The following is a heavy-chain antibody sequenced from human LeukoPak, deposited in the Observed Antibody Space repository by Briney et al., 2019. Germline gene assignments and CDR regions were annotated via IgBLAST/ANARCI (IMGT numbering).Heavy chain of an antibody. V-gene: IGHV1-2*02. CDR1: GYTFTGYY. J-gene: IGHJ4*02. CDR3: ARGPQRSAGIDY. Sequence: VASVTVSCKASGYTFTGYYMHWVRQAPGQGLEWMGWINPNSGGTNYAQKFQGRGTMPRDTSISTAYMELSRLRSDDTAVYYCARGPQRSAGIDYWGQGTLVTVSS. D-gene: IGHD6-13*01. CDR2: INPNSGGT.